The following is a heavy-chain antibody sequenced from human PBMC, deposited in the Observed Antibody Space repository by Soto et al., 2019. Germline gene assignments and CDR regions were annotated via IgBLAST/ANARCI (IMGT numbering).Heavy chain of an antibody. D-gene: IGHD3-16*02. V-gene: IGHV1-69*01. CDR2: IIPIFGTA. J-gene: IGHJ4*02. CDR1: GGSFNRHT. CDR3: ARGRRGVWGSYRYGTEFPFDY. Sequence: QVQLVQSGAEVRKPGSSVRVSCKASGGSFNRHTISWVRQAPGQGLEWMGGIIPIFGTANHAQKFQGRVTIIADESTSTVYMELSSLRSDDTAIYYCARGRRGVWGSYRYGTEFPFDYWGQGTLVTVSS.